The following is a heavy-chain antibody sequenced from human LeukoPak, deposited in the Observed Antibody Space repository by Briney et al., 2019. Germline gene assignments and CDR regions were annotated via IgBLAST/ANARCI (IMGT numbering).Heavy chain of an antibody. D-gene: IGHD3-16*02. J-gene: IGHJ5*02. Sequence: SETLSLTCTVSGGSISSSSYYWGWIRQPPGKGLEWIGSIYYSGSTYYNPSFKSRVTISVDTSKNQFSLKLSSVTAAGTAVYYCARQSLTRYDYVWGSYPEAFQTGWFDPWGQGTLVTVSS. CDR1: GGSISSSSYY. CDR2: IYYSGST. V-gene: IGHV4-39*01. CDR3: ARQSLTRYDYVWGSYPEAFQTGWFDP.